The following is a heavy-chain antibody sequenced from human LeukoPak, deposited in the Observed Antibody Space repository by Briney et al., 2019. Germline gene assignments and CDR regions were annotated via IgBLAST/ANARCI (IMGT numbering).Heavy chain of an antibody. D-gene: IGHD3-3*01. V-gene: IGHV4-4*02. J-gene: IGHJ3*02. CDR3: ARAGGGYYDFWSGYYAFDI. CDR1: GGSISSSNW. Sequence: SETLSLTCAVSGGSISSSNWWSWVRQPPGKGLEWIGEIYHSGSTNYNPSLKSRVTISVDKSKNQFSLKLSSVTAADTAVYYCARAGGGYYDFWSGYYAFDIWGQGTMVTVSS. CDR2: IYHSGST.